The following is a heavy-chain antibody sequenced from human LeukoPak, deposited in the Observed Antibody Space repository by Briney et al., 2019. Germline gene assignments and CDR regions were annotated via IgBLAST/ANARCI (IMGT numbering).Heavy chain of an antibody. D-gene: IGHD2-15*01. J-gene: IGHJ4*02. V-gene: IGHV4-34*01. CDR3: ARAISGGSCYDY. Sequence: SETLSLTCAVYGGSFSGYYWSWIRQPPGKGLEWIGEINHSGSTNYNPSLKSRVTISVDTSKNQSSLKLSSVTAADTAVYYCARAISGGSCYDYWGQGTLVTVSS. CDR2: INHSGST. CDR1: GGSFSGYY.